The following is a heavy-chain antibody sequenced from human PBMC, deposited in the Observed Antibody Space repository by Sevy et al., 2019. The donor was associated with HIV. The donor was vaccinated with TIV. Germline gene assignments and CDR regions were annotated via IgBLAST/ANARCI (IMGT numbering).Heavy chain of an antibody. J-gene: IGHJ4*02. CDR2: IKNRSDGGTR. V-gene: IGHV3-15*01. Sequence: GGSLRLSCTASGFTFSNALMSWVRQVPGKGLEWIGRIKNRSDGGTRDYGAPGKGRFTISRDDSKNTLFLHMNSLRTDDTALYYCTTEYPSGPFDFWGQGALVTVSS. CDR3: TTEYPSGPFDF. CDR1: GFTFSNAL.